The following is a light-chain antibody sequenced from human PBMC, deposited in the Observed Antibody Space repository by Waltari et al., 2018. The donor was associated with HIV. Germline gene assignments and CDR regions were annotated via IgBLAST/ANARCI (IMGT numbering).Light chain of an antibody. CDR1: QDITNY. V-gene: IGKV1-33*01. CDR3: QQYDILYS. J-gene: IGKJ2*03. Sequence: DIQMTQSPSSLSASVGDRVTITCQASQDITNYLNWYQHKPGKAPKLLIYDASILEIVVASRFSGSGSGTEFTLTISSLQPEDIGTYYCQQYDILYSFGQGTKVELK. CDR2: DAS.